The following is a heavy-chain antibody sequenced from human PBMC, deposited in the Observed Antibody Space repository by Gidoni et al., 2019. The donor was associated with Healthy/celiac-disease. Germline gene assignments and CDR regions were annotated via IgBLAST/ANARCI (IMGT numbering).Heavy chain of an antibody. CDR2: IYYSGST. D-gene: IGHD2-21*01. J-gene: IGHJ3*02. Sequence: QVQLQESGPGLVKPSQTVSLTCTVSGGSISSGGYHWSWIRQHPGKGLEGIGYIYYSGSTYYNPSLKSRVTISVDTSKNQFSLKLSSVTAADTAVYYCARDGIAGHAFDIWGQGTMVTVSS. V-gene: IGHV4-31*03. CDR1: GGSISSGGYH. CDR3: ARDGIAGHAFDI.